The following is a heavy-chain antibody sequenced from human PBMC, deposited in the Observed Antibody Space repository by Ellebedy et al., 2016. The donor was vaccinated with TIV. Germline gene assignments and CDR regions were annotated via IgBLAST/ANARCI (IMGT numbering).Heavy chain of an antibody. CDR3: AREVAYYYYGMDV. V-gene: IGHV1-18*01. J-gene: IGHJ6*02. CDR1: GYTFTSYD. CDR2: ISAYNGNT. D-gene: IGHD2-15*01. Sequence: ASVKVSCKASGYTFTSYDINWVRQATGQGLEWMGWISAYNGNTNYAQKLQGRVTMTTDTSTSTAYMELRSLRSDDTAVYDCAREVAYYYYGMDVWGQGTTVTVSS.